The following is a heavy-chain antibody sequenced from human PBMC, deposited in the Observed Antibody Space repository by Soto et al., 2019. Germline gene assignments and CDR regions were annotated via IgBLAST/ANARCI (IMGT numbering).Heavy chain of an antibody. V-gene: IGHV4-30-4*01. CDR2: IYHIGFT. CDR1: GGSISSGDYY. CDR3: TTQGFGGLHGLVDV. D-gene: IGHD3-10*01. J-gene: IGHJ6*02. Sequence: PSETLSLTCTVSGGSISSGDYYWSWIRQPPGKGLEWIGYIYHIGFTRYNPSLKSRVSISVDTSKNQFSLKLTSVTAADTAVYYCTTQGFGGLHGLVDVWGQGTTVTVSS.